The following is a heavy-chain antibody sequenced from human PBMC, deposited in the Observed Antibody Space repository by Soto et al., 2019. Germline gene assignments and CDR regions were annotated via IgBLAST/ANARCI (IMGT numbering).Heavy chain of an antibody. D-gene: IGHD1-26*01. V-gene: IGHV1-3*01. CDR2: INAGNGNT. J-gene: IGHJ4*02. CDR1: GYTFTGYA. CDR3: ARGLGLYYFDY. Sequence: ASVKVSCKASGYTFTGYAMHWVRQAPGQRLEWMGWINAGNGNTKYSQKFQGRVTITRDTSASTAYMELSSLRSEDTAVYYCARGLGLYYFDYWGQGTLVTVSS.